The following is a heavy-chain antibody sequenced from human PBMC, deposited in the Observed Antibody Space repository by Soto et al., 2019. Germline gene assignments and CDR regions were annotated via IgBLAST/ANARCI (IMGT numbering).Heavy chain of an antibody. Sequence: QVQLHESGPGLVKPSQTLSLTCTVSGDSISRGDSAWSWIRQSPGEGLEWIGHIYNGGSTYNNPSLNSRLSISVDVYKNQFSLQLSSVTAADTALYYCARGPSGDKVDYWGQGTLVTVSS. CDR2: IYNGGST. V-gene: IGHV4-30-4*01. CDR1: GDSISRGDSA. D-gene: IGHD7-27*01. J-gene: IGHJ4*02. CDR3: ARGPSGDKVDY.